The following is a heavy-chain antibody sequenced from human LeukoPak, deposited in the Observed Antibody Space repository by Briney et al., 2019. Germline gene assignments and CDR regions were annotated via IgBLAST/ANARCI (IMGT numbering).Heavy chain of an antibody. V-gene: IGHV1-18*01. D-gene: IGHD2-2*01. CDR3: AREEGRHQLLYYYYYMDV. Sequence: GASVKVSCKASGYTFTSYGISWVRQAPGQGLEWMGWISAYNGNTNYAQKLQGRVTMTTDTSTSTAYMELRSLRSDDTAVYYCAREEGRHQLLYYYYYMDVWGKGTTVTVSS. CDR1: GYTFTSYG. J-gene: IGHJ6*03. CDR2: ISAYNGNT.